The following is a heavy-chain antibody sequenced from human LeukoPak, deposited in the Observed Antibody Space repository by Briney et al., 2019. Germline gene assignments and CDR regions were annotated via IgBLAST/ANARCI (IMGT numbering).Heavy chain of an antibody. J-gene: IGHJ6*02. V-gene: IGHV4-34*01. CDR1: GGSFSGYY. CDR2: INHSGST. CDR3: ARIPKARTYYYYGMDV. Sequence: SETLSLTCAVYGGSFSGYYWSWIRQPPGKGLEWIGEINHSGSTNYNPSLKSRVTISVDRSKNQFSLKLSSVTAADTAVYYRARIPKARTYYYYGMDVWGQGTTVTVSS. D-gene: IGHD6-6*01.